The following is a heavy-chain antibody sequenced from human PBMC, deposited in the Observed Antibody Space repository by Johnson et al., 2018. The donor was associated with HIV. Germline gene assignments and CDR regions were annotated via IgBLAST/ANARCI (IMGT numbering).Heavy chain of an antibody. V-gene: IGHV3-23*04. D-gene: IGHD2-15*01. CDR3: ARDMCSGGSCYAFDI. J-gene: IGHJ3*02. CDR2: ISGSGGST. CDR1: GFTFSSYA. Sequence: QLVESGGGLVQPGGSLRLSCAASGFTFSSYAMSWVRQAPGKGLEWVSAISGSGGSTFYADSVKGRFTISRDNSKNTLNLQMNSLRAEDTAVYYCARDMCSGGSCYAFDIWGQGTMVTVSS.